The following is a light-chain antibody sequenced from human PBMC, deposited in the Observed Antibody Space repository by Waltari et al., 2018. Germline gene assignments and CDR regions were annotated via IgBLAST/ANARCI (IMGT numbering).Light chain of an antibody. CDR2: RNQ. CDR3: AAWDDSLNGWV. J-gene: IGLJ3*02. V-gene: IGLV1-44*01. Sequence: QSVLTQPPSASGTPGQRVTISCSGSSSNIGSNTVNWSQQPPGTAPKLLIYRNQQRPSGVPDRFSGSKSGTSASLAISGLQSEDEADYYCAAWDDSLNGWVFGGGTKLTVL. CDR1: SSNIGSNT.